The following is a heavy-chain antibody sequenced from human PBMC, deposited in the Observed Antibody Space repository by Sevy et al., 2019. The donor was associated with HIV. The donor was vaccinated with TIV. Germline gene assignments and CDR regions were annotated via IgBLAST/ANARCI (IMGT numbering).Heavy chain of an antibody. V-gene: IGHV1-18*01. CDR2: ISAYNGNT. Sequence: ASVKVSCQASGYTFTSYGISWVRQAPAQGLEWMGWISAYNGNTNYAQKVQGRVTMTTDTSTSTAYMELRSLRSDDTAVYYCARDGAVSGRTNYYYYDYMDVWGKGTTVTVSS. CDR1: GYTFTSYG. J-gene: IGHJ6*03. CDR3: ARDGAVSGRTNYYYYDYMDV. D-gene: IGHD1-20*01.